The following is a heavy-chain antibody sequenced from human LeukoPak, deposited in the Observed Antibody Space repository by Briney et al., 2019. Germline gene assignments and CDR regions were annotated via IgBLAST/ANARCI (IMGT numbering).Heavy chain of an antibody. V-gene: IGHV4-61*01. CDR3: ARDGEGPGSPFDY. CDR1: GGSISSSSYY. J-gene: IGHJ4*02. D-gene: IGHD1-26*01. Sequence: PSETLSLTCTVSGGSISSSSYYWSWIRQPPGKGLEWIGYIYYSGSTNYNPSLKSRVTISVDTSKNQFSLKLSSVTAADTAVYYCARDGEGPGSPFDYWGQGTLVTVSS. CDR2: IYYSGST.